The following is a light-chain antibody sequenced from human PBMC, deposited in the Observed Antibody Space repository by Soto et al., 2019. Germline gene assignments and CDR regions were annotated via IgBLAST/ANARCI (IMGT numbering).Light chain of an antibody. CDR3: QQYNNWPRT. CDR2: DAS. CDR1: QSVSSN. V-gene: IGKV3-15*01. Sequence: IILSQSQATLSIFPGGTAKISCRASQSVSSNLAWYQQKPGQAPRLLIYDASTRATGIPARFSGSGSGTEFTLTISSLQSEDFAVYYCQQYNNWPRTFGQGTKVDI. J-gene: IGKJ1*01.